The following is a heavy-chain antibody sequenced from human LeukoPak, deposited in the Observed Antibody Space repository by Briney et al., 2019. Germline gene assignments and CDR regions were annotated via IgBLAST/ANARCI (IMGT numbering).Heavy chain of an antibody. CDR2: ISCSGDNT. D-gene: IGHD6-13*01. V-gene: IGHV3-23*01. CDR1: GFTFSSYA. Sequence: GGSLRLSCAASGFTFSSYAMSWVRQAPGKGLEWVLGISCSGDNTYYADSVKGRFTISRDDAKNSLYLQMNSLRAEDTAVFYCARGGARSSSYYYYGMDVWGLGTTVTVSS. CDR3: ARGGARSSSYYYYGMDV. J-gene: IGHJ6*02.